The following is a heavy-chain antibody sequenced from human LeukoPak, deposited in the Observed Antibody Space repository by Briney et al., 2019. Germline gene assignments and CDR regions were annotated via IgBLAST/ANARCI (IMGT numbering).Heavy chain of an antibody. CDR1: GFTFSSYA. CDR2: ISGSGGST. J-gene: IGHJ4*02. V-gene: IGHV3-23*01. CDR3: TTKYTSSWSPTN. D-gene: IGHD6-13*01. Sequence: PGGSLRLSCAASGFTFSSYAMSWVRQAPGKGLEWVSAISGSGGSTYYADSVKGRFTISRDNSKNTLYLQMNSLKTEDTAVYYCTTKYTSSWSPTNWGQGTLVTVSS.